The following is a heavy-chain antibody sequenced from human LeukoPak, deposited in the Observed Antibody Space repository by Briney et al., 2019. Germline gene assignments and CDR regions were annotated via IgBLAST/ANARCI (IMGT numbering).Heavy chain of an antibody. D-gene: IGHD5-18*01. V-gene: IGHV3-30-3*01. CDR2: ISYDGSNK. CDR3: ARESDTAMALSFDY. J-gene: IGHJ4*02. Sequence: GRSLRLSCAASGFTFSSYAMHWVRQAPGKGLEWVAVISYDGSNKYYAGSVKGRFTISRDNSKNTLYLQMNSLRAEDTAVYYCARESDTAMALSFDYWGQGTLVTVSS. CDR1: GFTFSSYA.